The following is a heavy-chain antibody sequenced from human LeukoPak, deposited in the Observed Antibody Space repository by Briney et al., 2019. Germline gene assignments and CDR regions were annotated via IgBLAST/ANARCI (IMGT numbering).Heavy chain of an antibody. V-gene: IGHV4-34*01. CDR2: INHSGST. J-gene: IGHJ4*02. D-gene: IGHD6-19*01. CDR3: ARGDSSGLYYFDY. Sequence: PSETLSLTCAVYGGSFSGYYWSWIRQPPGKGLEWIGEINHSGSTNYNPSLKSRVTISVDTSKNQFSLKLSSVTAADTAVYYCARGDSSGLYYFDYWGQGTLVTVSS. CDR1: GGSFSGYY.